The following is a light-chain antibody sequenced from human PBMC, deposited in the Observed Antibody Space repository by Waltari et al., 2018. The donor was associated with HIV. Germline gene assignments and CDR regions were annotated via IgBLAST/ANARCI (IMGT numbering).Light chain of an antibody. Sequence: QSVLTQPPSVSAAPGQKVTISYSGNTSNIGNNYMSWYQQVPGAAPKLLIYDKGKRPSGIPGLFSASKSGTSATLVITGLQTGDEADYYCGTGDTRVSEVVFGGGTKLTVL. CDR3: GTGDTRVSEVV. CDR1: TSNIGNNY. CDR2: DKG. J-gene: IGLJ3*02. V-gene: IGLV1-51*01.